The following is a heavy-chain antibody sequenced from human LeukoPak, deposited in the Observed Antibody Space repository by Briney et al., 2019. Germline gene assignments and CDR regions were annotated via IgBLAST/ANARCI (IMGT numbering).Heavy chain of an antibody. Sequence: PSETLSLTCTVSGGSISSYYWSWIRQPPGKGLEWIGYIYYSGSTNYNPSLKSRVTISVDTSKNQFSLKLSSVTAADTAVYYCARDAYYYDSGSYYYYGMDVWGQGTTVTVSS. J-gene: IGHJ6*02. CDR3: ARDAYYYDSGSYYYYGMDV. D-gene: IGHD3-22*01. CDR2: IYYSGST. V-gene: IGHV4-59*01. CDR1: GGSISSYY.